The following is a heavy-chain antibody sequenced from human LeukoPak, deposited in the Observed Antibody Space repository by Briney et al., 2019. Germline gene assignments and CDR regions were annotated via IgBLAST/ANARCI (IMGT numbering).Heavy chain of an antibody. D-gene: IGHD2-15*01. J-gene: IGHJ4*02. CDR2: MNPNSGNT. V-gene: IGHV1-8*03. Sequence: GASVKVSCKASGYTFTSYDLNGVRQATGQGLEWMGWMNPNSGNTGYAQKFQGRVTITRNTSISTAYMELSSLRSEDTAVYYCARRRGYCSGGSCYHLDYWGQGTLVTVSS. CDR1: GYTFTSYD. CDR3: ARRRGYCSGGSCYHLDY.